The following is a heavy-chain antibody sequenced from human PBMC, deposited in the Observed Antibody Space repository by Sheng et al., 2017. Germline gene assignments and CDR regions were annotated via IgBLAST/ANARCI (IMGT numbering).Heavy chain of an antibody. CDR1: GFTLSNYG. CDR3: ARTSPSDY. J-gene: IGHJ4*02. Sequence: ESVGGVVQPGRSLRLSCAASGFTLSNYGMHWVRQAPGKGLEWVSFISFDGSNKYYADSVKGRFTISRDNSKNTLYLQTSNLRPEDTAVYYCARTSPSDYWGQGTLVIVSS. V-gene: IGHV3-30*03. CDR2: ISFDGSNK.